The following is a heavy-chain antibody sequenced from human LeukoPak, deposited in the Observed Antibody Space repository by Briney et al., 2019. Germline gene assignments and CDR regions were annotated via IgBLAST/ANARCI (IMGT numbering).Heavy chain of an antibody. CDR2: ISGSGFST. CDR1: GFTFSSYA. Sequence: AGGSLRLSCAASGFTFSSYAMSWVRQAPGKGLEWVSAISGSGFSTYYADSVKGRFTISRDNSKNTLYLQMNSLRADDTAVYYCAKADDYGDYAYAFDIWGQGTMVTVSS. CDR3: AKADDYGDYAYAFDI. D-gene: IGHD4-17*01. V-gene: IGHV3-23*01. J-gene: IGHJ3*02.